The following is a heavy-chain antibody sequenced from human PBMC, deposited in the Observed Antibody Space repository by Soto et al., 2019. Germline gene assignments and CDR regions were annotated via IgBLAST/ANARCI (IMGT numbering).Heavy chain of an antibody. V-gene: IGHV1-69*13. Sequence: SVKVSCKASGGTFSSYAISWVRQAPGQGLEWMGGIIPIFGTANYAQKFQGRVTITADESTSTAYMELSSLRSEDTAVYYCARDRVRYSSGPLSYYYGMDVWGQGTTVTVSS. J-gene: IGHJ6*02. CDR3: ARDRVRYSSGPLSYYYGMDV. D-gene: IGHD6-19*01. CDR2: IIPIFGTA. CDR1: GGTFSSYA.